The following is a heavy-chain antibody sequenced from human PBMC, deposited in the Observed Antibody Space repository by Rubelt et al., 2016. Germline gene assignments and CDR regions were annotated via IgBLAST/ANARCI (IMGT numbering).Heavy chain of an antibody. J-gene: IGHJ3*02. D-gene: IGHD1-1*01. V-gene: IGHV1-18*01. CDR3: AGDQLALYAFDI. Sequence: QVQLVQSGAEVKKPGASVKVSCKASGYTFTSYGISWVRQAPGQGLEWMGWISAYDGNTNYAQKLQGVGTMTTSPSTGTAYMEPMSLRSDDTAVYFCAGDQLALYAFDIWGQGTMVTVSS. CDR1: GYTFTSYG. CDR2: ISAYDGNT.